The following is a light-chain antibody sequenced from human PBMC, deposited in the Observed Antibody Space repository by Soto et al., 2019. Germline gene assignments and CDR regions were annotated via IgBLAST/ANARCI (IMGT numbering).Light chain of an antibody. J-gene: IGKJ1*01. CDR2: DAS. Sequence: EIVLTQSPATLSLSPGERATLSCRASQSVSTYLAWYQQKPGQAPRLLIYDASNRATSIPARFSGSGSGTDFTLTISSLEPEDFAVYYCQQRSNWPPSWTFGQGTKVEI. CDR1: QSVSTY. CDR3: QQRSNWPPSWT. V-gene: IGKV3-11*01.